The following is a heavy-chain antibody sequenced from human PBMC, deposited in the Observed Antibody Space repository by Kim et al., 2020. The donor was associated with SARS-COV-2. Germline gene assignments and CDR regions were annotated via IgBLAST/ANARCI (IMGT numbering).Heavy chain of an antibody. J-gene: IGHJ2*01. CDR3: AKIGIIGNWYFDL. CDR1: GFAFKSCG. CDR2: ISASGDQT. Sequence: GGSLRLSCAASGFAFKSCGMSWVRQTAGKGLEWVSSISASGDQTYYLDSVRGRFIISRDNSKNTLYLQMNSLRAEDTAMYYCAKIGIIGNWYFDLLGRG. V-gene: IGHV3-23*01. D-gene: IGHD2-15*01.